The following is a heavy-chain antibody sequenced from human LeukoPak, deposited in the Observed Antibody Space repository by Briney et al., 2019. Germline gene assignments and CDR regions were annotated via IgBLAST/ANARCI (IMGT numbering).Heavy chain of an antibody. Sequence: PGGSLRLSCAASGFTFSSYAMHWVRQAPGKGLEWVAVISYDGSNKYYADSVKGRFTISRDNSKNTLYLQMNSLRAEDTAVYYCARDYGDYSDYYYYGMDVWGQGTTVTVSS. CDR2: ISYDGSNK. CDR1: GFTFSSYA. D-gene: IGHD4-17*01. CDR3: ARDYGDYSDYYYYGMDV. V-gene: IGHV3-30-3*01. J-gene: IGHJ6*02.